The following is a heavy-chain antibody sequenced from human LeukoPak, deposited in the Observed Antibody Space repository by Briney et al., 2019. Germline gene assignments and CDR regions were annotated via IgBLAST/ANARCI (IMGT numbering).Heavy chain of an antibody. CDR3: ARESLRQQWLVRREEYYYMDV. V-gene: IGHV1-46*01. CDR2: INPSGGSP. Sequence: ASVKVSCKASGYTFTNYYMHWVRQAPGQGLEWMGIINPSGGSPSYAQKFQGRVTMTRDTSTSTVYMELSSLRSEDTAVYYCARESLRQQWLVRREEYYYMDVWGKGTTVTISS. D-gene: IGHD6-19*01. J-gene: IGHJ6*03. CDR1: GYTFTNYY.